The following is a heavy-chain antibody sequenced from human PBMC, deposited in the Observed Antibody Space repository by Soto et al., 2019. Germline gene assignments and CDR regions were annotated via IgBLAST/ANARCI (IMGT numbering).Heavy chain of an antibody. CDR2: IYYSGST. Sequence: ASETLSLTCTVSGGSISSGGYYWSWICQHPGKGLEWIGYIYYSGSTYYNPSLKSRVTISVDTSKNQFSLKLSSVTAADTAVYYCARGDDYGDYGDWYFDLWGRGTLVTVSS. V-gene: IGHV4-31*03. CDR1: GGSISSGGYY. CDR3: ARGDDYGDYGDWYFDL. D-gene: IGHD4-17*01. J-gene: IGHJ2*01.